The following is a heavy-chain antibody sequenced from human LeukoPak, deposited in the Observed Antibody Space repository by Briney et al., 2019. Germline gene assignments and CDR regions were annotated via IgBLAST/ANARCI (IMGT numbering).Heavy chain of an antibody. J-gene: IGHJ4*02. Sequence: GGSLRLSCVVSGFTFSIYAMAWVRQAPGKGLEWVSGISDQTYYTDSVRGRFTISRDNSKNTLYLQMNSLRAEDTAVYYCAKGQASVTYKYFFDYWGQGTLATVSS. V-gene: IGHV3-23*01. D-gene: IGHD4-17*01. CDR3: AKGQASVTYKYFFDY. CDR1: GFTFSIYA. CDR2: ISDQT.